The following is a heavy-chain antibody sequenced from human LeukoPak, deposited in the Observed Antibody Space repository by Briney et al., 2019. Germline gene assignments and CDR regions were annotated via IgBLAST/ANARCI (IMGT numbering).Heavy chain of an antibody. V-gene: IGHV4-39*01. CDR1: GGSISGSSYY. CDR2: IYYSGST. Sequence: PSETLSLTCIVSGGSISGSSYYWGWIRQPPGKGLEWIGNIYYSGSTYYNPPLESRVTISVDTSKNQFSLKLNSVAAADTAVYYCARGYGYFGSGSYSDSWGQGILVTVSS. J-gene: IGHJ4*02. CDR3: ARGYGYFGSGSYSDS. D-gene: IGHD3-10*01.